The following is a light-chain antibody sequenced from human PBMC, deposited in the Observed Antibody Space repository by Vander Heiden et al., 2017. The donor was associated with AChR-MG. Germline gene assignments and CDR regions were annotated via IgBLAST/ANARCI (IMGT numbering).Light chain of an antibody. Sequence: AIQFTQSPSSLSASVGDRVTIAWRARQGNATALAWFQQKPGEGPKGLMSDASFMQSGGPSRFSGSGAGTDFALTISSLQAEDFASYYCRLFNTYPALTFGGGTKVEIK. CDR1: QGNATA. J-gene: IGKJ4*01. CDR3: RLFNTYPALT. CDR2: DAS. V-gene: IGKV1-13*02.